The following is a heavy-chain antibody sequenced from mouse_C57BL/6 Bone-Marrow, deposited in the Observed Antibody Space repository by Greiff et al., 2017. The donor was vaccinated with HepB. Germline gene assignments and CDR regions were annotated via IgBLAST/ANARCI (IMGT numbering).Heavy chain of an antibody. CDR3: ARWGFITTVVRYFDV. CDR1: GYTFTSYW. Sequence: VQLQQPGAELVKPGASVKLSCKASGYTFTSYWMHWVKQRPGQGLEWIGMIHPNSGSTNYNEKFKSKATLTVDKSSSTAYMQLSNLTSEDSAVYYCARWGFITTVVRYFDVWGTGTTVTVSS. J-gene: IGHJ1*03. V-gene: IGHV1-64*01. CDR2: IHPNSGST. D-gene: IGHD1-1*01.